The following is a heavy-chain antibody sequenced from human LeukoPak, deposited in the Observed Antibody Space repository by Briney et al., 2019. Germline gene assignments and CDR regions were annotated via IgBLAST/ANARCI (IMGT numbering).Heavy chain of an antibody. CDR3: ARDVGIAATPDY. D-gene: IGHD6-13*01. J-gene: IGHJ4*02. Sequence: GGSLRLSCAASGFTFDDYGMSWVRQAPGKGLEWVSGINWNGGSTGYADSVKGRFTISRDNAKNSLYLQMNSLRAEDTALYYRARDVGIAATPDYWGQGTLVTVSS. CDR2: INWNGGST. CDR1: GFTFDDYG. V-gene: IGHV3-20*04.